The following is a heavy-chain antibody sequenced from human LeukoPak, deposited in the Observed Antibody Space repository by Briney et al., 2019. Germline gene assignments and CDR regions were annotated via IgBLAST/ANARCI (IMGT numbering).Heavy chain of an antibody. J-gene: IGHJ4*02. CDR3: AHSPVRPSIAARPGYFDY. CDR1: GGSISSSSYY. V-gene: IGHV2-5*01. Sequence: TLSLTCTVSGGSISSSSYYWGWIRQPPGKALEWLALIYWNDDKRYSPSLKSRLTITKDTSKNQVVLTMTNMDPVDTATYYCAHSPVRPSIAARPGYFDYWGQGTLVTVSS. D-gene: IGHD6-6*01. CDR2: IYWNDDK.